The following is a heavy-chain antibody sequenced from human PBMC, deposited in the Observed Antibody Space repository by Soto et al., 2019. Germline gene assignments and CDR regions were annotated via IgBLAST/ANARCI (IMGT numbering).Heavy chain of an antibody. D-gene: IGHD5-12*01. CDR3: ARAYGGYADY. CDR2: IYYSGST. CDR1: GGSISSSSYF. Sequence: SETLSLTCSVSGGSISSSSYFWGWIRQPPGKGLEWIGSIYYSGSTYYNPSLKSRVTVSVDTSKNQFSLKLSSVTAADTAVYYCARAYGGYADYWGQGALVT. J-gene: IGHJ4*02. V-gene: IGHV4-39*01.